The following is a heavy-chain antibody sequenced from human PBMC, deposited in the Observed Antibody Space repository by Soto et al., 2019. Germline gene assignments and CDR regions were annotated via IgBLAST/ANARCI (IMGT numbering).Heavy chain of an antibody. J-gene: IGHJ6*02. D-gene: IGHD3-22*01. V-gene: IGHV5-51*01. CDR2: IYPGDSDT. Sequence: PGESLKISFKGSGYSFTIYWIGWVRQMPGKGLEWMGIIYPGDSDTRYRPSFQGQVTISADKSISTAYLQWSSLKASDTAMYYCARHGPRVYYDNSDYYYYGMDVWGQGTTVTVSS. CDR3: ARHGPRVYYDNSDYYYYGMDV. CDR1: GYSFTIYW.